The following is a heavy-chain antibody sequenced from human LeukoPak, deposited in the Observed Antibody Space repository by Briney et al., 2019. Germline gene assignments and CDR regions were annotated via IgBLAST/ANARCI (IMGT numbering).Heavy chain of an antibody. Sequence: SVKVSCKASGGTFSSYAISWVRQAPGQGLEWMGRIIPILGIANYAQKFQGRVTITADKSTSTAYMELSSLRSGDTAVYYCARVVLWFGELLSSYYYYGMDVWGQGTTVTVSS. CDR3: ARVVLWFGELLSSYYYYGMDV. CDR1: GGTFSSYA. V-gene: IGHV1-69*04. CDR2: IIPILGIA. J-gene: IGHJ6*02. D-gene: IGHD3-10*01.